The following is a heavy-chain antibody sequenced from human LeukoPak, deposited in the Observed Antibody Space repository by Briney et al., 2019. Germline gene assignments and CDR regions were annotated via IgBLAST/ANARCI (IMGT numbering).Heavy chain of an antibody. CDR2: ISDSGGRT. Sequence: GGSLRLSCAASGFTFSNYAMRWVRQAPGKGLEWVSGISDSGGRTYCADSVKGRFTISRDSSKNTLYLQMNSLTTEDTAVYYCARGRGHGVDYWGQGTLVTVSS. D-gene: IGHD3-10*01. J-gene: IGHJ4*02. V-gene: IGHV3-23*01. CDR3: ARGRGHGVDY. CDR1: GFTFSNYA.